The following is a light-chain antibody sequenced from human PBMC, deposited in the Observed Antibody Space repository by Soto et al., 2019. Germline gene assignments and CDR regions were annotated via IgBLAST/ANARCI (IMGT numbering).Light chain of an antibody. CDR1: QSVSSN. CDR3: QQYNNWPPENT. CDR2: GAS. V-gene: IGKV3-15*01. J-gene: IGKJ1*01. Sequence: EIVMTQSPATLSVSPGERATLSCRASQSVSSNLAWYQQKPGQAPRLLIYGASTRATGIPARFSGSGSGTVFTLTISSLQSEDFAVYYCQQYNNWPPENTFGQGTKVEIK.